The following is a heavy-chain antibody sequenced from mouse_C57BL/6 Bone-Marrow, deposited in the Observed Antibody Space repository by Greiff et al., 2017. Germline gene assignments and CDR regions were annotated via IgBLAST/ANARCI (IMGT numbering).Heavy chain of an antibody. J-gene: IGHJ3*01. CDR3: AREGWLLPPFAY. V-gene: IGHV1-64*01. CDR2: IHPNSGST. D-gene: IGHD2-3*01. Sequence: VQLQQPGAELVKPGASVKLSCKASGYTFTSYWMHWVKQRPGQGLEWIGMIHPNSGSTNYNEKFKSKATLTVDKSSSTAYMQLSSLTSEDSAVYYCAREGWLLPPFAYWGQVTLVTVSA. CDR1: GYTFTSYW.